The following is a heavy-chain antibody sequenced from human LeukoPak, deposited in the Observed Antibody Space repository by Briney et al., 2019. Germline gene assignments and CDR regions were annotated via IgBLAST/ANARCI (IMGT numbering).Heavy chain of an antibody. CDR2: IKSKGNTYAT. Sequence: GGSLRLSCAASGFTFSGSTMHWVHQASGKGLEWVGRIKSKGNTYATAYAASVKGRFTISRDDSKNTACLQMNNLKTEDTAMYYCTRVGPTTADYWGQGTLVIVSS. J-gene: IGHJ4*02. V-gene: IGHV3-73*01. D-gene: IGHD5-12*01. CDR3: TRVGPTTADY. CDR1: GFTFSGST.